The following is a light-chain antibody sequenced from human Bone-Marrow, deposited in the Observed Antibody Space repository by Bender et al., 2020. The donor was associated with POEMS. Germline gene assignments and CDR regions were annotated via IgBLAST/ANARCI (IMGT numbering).Light chain of an antibody. CDR3: CSYAAKTL. V-gene: IGLV2-23*02. Sequence: QSALTQPASVSGSPGQSITISCTGSSSDIGSYDLVSWYQHHPGKAPKLMIYEVSKRPSGVSNRFSGSKSGNTASLTSSGLQAEDEAEYYCCSYAAKTLFGGGTKMTVL. CDR2: EVS. CDR1: SSDIGSYDL. J-gene: IGLJ2*01.